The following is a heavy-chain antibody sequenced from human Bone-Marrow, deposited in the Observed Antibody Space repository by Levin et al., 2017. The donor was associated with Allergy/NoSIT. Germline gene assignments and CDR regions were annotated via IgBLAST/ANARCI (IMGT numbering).Heavy chain of an antibody. CDR2: INPSGGST. Sequence: ASVKVSCKASGYTFTSYYMHWVRQAPGQGLEWMGIINPSGGSTSYAQKFQGRVTMTRDTSTSTVYMELSSLRSEDTAVYYCARGVAAAGTATPTAVAPNLKCDYWGQGTLVTVSS. D-gene: IGHD6-13*01. J-gene: IGHJ4*02. V-gene: IGHV1-46*01. CDR3: ARGVAAAGTATPTAVAPNLKCDY. CDR1: GYTFTSYY.